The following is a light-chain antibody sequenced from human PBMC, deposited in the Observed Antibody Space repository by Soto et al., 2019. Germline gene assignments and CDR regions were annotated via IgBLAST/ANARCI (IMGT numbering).Light chain of an antibody. Sequence: EIVLTQSPGTLSLSPGERATLSCRASQSVSSSYLAWYQQKPGQAPRLLIYDASSRATGIPDRLSGSGSGTDFTLTISRLEPEDFAVYYCQQYGSSPRTFGQGTKVDIK. J-gene: IGKJ1*01. CDR1: QSVSSSY. CDR2: DAS. V-gene: IGKV3-20*01. CDR3: QQYGSSPRT.